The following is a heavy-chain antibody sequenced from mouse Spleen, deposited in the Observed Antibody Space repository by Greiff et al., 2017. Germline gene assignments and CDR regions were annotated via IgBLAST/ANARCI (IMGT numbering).Heavy chain of an antibody. V-gene: IGHV2-2*01. CDR3: ARCYEGSYYAMDY. D-gene: IGHD2-12*01. J-gene: IGHJ4*01. CDR1: GFSLTSYG. CDR2: IWSGGST. Sequence: QVQLQQSGPGLVQPSQSLSITCTVSGFSLTSYGVHWVRQSPGKGLEWLGVIWSGGSTDYNAAFISRLSISKDNSKSQVFFKMNSLQADDTAIYYCARCYEGSYYAMDYWGQGTSVTVSS.